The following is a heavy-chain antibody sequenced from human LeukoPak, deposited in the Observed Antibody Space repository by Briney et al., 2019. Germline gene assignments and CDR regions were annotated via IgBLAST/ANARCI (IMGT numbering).Heavy chain of an antibody. J-gene: IGHJ4*02. V-gene: IGHV4-4*09. CDR2: ISSSGSV. CDR3: ARIPLGYSGAYYFDY. CDR1: RGSISGSIRSYY. Sequence: SETLSLTCTVSRGSISGSIRSYYWSWLRQPPGKGLEWIGYISSSGSVNDNPSLRSRVTITVDTSKNQFFLNLSSVSAADTAVYYCARIPLGYSGAYYFDYWGQGTLVTVSP. D-gene: IGHD5-12*01.